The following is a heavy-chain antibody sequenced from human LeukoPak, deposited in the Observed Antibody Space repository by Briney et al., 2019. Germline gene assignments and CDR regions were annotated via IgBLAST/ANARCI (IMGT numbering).Heavy chain of an antibody. D-gene: IGHD3-9*01. CDR1: GVTVRSNY. CDR3: ARLYYAILTAIRS. CDR2: IYNDGGT. J-gene: IGHJ4*02. Sequence: GGSLRLSCAASGVTVRSNYMSWVRQAPGKGLEWVSIIYNDGGTYYADSVKGRFTISRDNSKNTLFLQMNSLRAEDTAVYFCARLYYAILTAIRSWGQGTLVTASS. V-gene: IGHV3-53*01.